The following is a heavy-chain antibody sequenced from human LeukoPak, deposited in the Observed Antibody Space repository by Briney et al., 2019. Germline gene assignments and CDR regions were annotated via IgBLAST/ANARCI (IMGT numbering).Heavy chain of an antibody. CDR2: ISSSGSTI. CDR1: GFTFSNAW. V-gene: IGHV3-11*04. D-gene: IGHD4-11*01. CDR3: AVDYRAFDI. Sequence: PGGSLRLSCAASGFTFSNAWMSWVRQAPGKGLEWVSYISSSGSTIYYADSVKGRFTISRDNAKNSLYLQMNSLRAEDTAVYYCAVDYRAFDIWGQGTMVTVSS. J-gene: IGHJ3*02.